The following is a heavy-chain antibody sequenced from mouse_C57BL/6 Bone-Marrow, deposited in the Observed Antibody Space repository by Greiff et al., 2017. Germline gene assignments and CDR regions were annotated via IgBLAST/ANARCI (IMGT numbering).Heavy chain of an antibody. D-gene: IGHD2-4*01. CDR2: IYPSDSET. Sequence: QVQLQQPGAELVRPGSSVKLSCKASGYTFTSYWMDWVKQRPGQGLEWIGNIYPSDSETNYNQKFKDKATLTVDKSSSTDYMQLSSLTSEDSAVYYCAGDYDGTGYFDVWGTGTTVTVSS. V-gene: IGHV1-61*01. J-gene: IGHJ1*03. CDR3: AGDYDGTGYFDV. CDR1: GYTFTSYW.